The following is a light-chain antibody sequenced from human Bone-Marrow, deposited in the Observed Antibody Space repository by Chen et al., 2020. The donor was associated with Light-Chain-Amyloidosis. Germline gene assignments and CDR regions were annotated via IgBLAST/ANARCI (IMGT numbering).Light chain of an antibody. V-gene: IGLV3-21*02. J-gene: IGLJ3*02. CDR3: QVWDRSSDRPV. CDR2: DDR. Sequence: SYVLTPPSSVSVAPGQTATIACGGNNIGSKRLPWYQQTPGQAPLLVVYDDRDRPSGIPERLSGSNCGNTATLTISRVEDGDEADYYCQVWDRSSDRPVFGGGTKLTVL. CDR1: NIGSKR.